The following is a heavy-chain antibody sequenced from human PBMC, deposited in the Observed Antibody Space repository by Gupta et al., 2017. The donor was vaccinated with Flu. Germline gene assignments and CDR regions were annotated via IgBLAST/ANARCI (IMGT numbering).Heavy chain of an antibody. D-gene: IGHD3-10*01. CDR1: GFSFRNYG. CDR2: TSYDGSSK. CDR3: AKDWKWNYNNYGMNV. Sequence: QEQVVESGGGVVQPGRSRRLSCAASGFSFRNYGMHWVRQAPGKGLEWVAVTSYDGSSKNYADSVKGRFTISRDNSKNTLYLQMNSLRTEDTAVYHCAKDWKWNYNNYGMNVWGQGTTVTVSS. J-gene: IGHJ6*02. V-gene: IGHV3-30*18.